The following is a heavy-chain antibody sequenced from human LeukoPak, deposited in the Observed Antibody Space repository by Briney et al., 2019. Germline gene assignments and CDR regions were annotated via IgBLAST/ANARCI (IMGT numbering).Heavy chain of an antibody. V-gene: IGHV3-49*03. CDR3: TRDRPRYGSSGWSILHAFDI. CDR1: GFTFSDYY. CDR2: IRSKAYGGTT. D-gene: IGHD6-19*01. J-gene: IGHJ3*02. Sequence: GGSLRLSCAASGFTFSDYYMNWIRQAPGKGLEWVGFIRSKAYGGTTEYAASVKGRFTISRDDSKSIAYLQMNSLKTEDTAVYYCTRDRPRYGSSGWSILHAFDIWGQGTMVTVSS.